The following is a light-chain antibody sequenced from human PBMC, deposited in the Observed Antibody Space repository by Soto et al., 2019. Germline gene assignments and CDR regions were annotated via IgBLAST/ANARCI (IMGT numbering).Light chain of an antibody. J-gene: IGKJ1*01. CDR1: QSVGSY. Sequence: EIVLIQSPATLSLSPGQRATLSCRASQSVGSYLAWYQHKPGQAPRLLIYGASTRATGIPARFSGSVSGTEGTITISSLQSEDGAVYDGQQYNDWPRTFGQGTKVDIK. V-gene: IGKV3-15*01. CDR3: QQYNDWPRT. CDR2: GAS.